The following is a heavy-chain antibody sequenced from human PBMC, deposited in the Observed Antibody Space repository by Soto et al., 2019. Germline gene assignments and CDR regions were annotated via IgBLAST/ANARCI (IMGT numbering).Heavy chain of an antibody. J-gene: IGHJ4*02. CDR2: IYPSGMP. CDR1: GGSISNAAYS. CDR3: ARERGGYGLFDS. Sequence: SETLSLSCTVSGGSISNAAYSWSWIRQPPGKGLEWIGYIYPSGMPFYNPSLRSRVTISIDRSNDQFSLNLKSVTAADTAVYYCARERGGYGLFDSWGQGTLVTVSS. V-gene: IGHV4-30-2*01. D-gene: IGHD5-18*01.